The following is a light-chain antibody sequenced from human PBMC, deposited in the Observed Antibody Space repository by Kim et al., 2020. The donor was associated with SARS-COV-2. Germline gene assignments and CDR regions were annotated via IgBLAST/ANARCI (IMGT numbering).Light chain of an antibody. J-gene: IGLJ1*01. CDR1: TSDFGGYNY. Sequence: QSVLTQPASVSGSPGQSITISCTGTTSDFGGYNYVSWYQQHPGKAPKLMIYEVNDRPPGVSNRFSGYKYGNTASLTISGLQAEDEADYYCSSYTSTSTLVFGTGTKVTVL. V-gene: IGLV2-14*01. CDR2: EVN. CDR3: SSYTSTSTLV.